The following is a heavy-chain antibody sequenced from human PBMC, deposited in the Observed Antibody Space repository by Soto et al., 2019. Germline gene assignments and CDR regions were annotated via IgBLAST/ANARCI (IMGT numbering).Heavy chain of an antibody. J-gene: IGHJ3*02. CDR2: INHSGST. V-gene: IGHV4-34*01. CDR3: ARGRRLLLWFGESTAAFDI. CDR1: GGSFSGYY. D-gene: IGHD3-10*01. Sequence: QVQLQQWGAGLLKPSETLSLTCAVYGGSFSGYYWRWIRQPPGKGLEWIGEINHSGSTNYNPSLKTRLTISVDTSKNQFSLKLSSVPAAVTAVYYCARGRRLLLWFGESTAAFDIWGQGTMVTVSS.